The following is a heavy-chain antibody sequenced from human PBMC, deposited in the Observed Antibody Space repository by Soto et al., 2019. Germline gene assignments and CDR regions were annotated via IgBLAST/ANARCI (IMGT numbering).Heavy chain of an antibody. V-gene: IGHV3-33*01. D-gene: IGHD3-9*01. J-gene: IGHJ6*03. CDR1: GFTFSSYG. CDR3: ARDKILTGYYKERYYYYYMDV. CDR2: IWYDGSNK. Sequence: GGSLRLSCAASGFTFSSYGMHWVRQAPGKGLEWVAVIWYDGSNKYYADSVKGRFTISRDNSKNTLYLQMNSLRAEDTAVYYCARDKILTGYYKERYYYYYMDVWGKGTTVTVSS.